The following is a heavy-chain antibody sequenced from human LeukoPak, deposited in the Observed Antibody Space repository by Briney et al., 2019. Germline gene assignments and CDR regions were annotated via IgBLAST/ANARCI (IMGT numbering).Heavy chain of an antibody. V-gene: IGHV3-23*01. D-gene: IGHD6-13*01. CDR1: GFTFSSFA. CDR2: AGGGGDST. Sequence: GGSLRLSCVASGFTFSSFAMSWVCQAPGKGLEWVASAGGGGDSTNYADSVKGRFTISRESSNNMVYLQMNSVRVEDTATYYCAKDRRQSSKFGFYFEFWGQGALVTVSS. J-gene: IGHJ4*02. CDR3: AKDRRQSSKFGFYFEF.